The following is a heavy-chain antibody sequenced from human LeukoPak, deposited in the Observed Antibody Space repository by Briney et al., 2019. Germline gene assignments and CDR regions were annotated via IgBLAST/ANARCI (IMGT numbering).Heavy chain of an antibody. V-gene: IGHV3-23*01. CDR1: AFTFSNYA. CDR2: INDRGVDT. J-gene: IGHJ4*02. CDR3: AKGSSPLGHFDC. D-gene: IGHD6-13*01. Sequence: GGSLRLSYAASAFTFSNYAMSWVRQAPGKGLEWVSAINDRGVDTYYTDSVKGRFTISRDNSKNTLFLQMNSLRAEDTAVYYCAKGSSPLGHFDCWGQGTLVTVSS.